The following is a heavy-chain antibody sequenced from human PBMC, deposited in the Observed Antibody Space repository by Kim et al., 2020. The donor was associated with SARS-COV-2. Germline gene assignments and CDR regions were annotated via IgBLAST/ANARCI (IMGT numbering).Heavy chain of an antibody. J-gene: IGHJ4*02. Sequence: PSLKSRVTISVDTAKNQFSLKLSSVTAADTAVYYCAGHYDCGGDCYWFDYWGQGTLVTVSS. D-gene: IGHD2-21*02. V-gene: IGHV4-59*08. CDR3: AGHYDCGGDCYWFDY.